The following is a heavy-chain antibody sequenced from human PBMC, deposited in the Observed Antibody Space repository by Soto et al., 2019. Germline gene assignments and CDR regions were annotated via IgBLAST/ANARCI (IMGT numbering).Heavy chain of an antibody. J-gene: IGHJ4*02. Sequence: ASETLSLTCTVSGGSISSYYWSWIRQPPGKGLEWIGYIYYSGSTNYNPSLKSRVTISVDTSKNQFSLKLSSVTAADTAVYYCARGRDGYNLFDYWGQGTLVTVSS. CDR3: ARGRDGYNLFDY. V-gene: IGHV4-59*01. CDR2: IYYSGST. D-gene: IGHD5-12*01. CDR1: GGSISSYY.